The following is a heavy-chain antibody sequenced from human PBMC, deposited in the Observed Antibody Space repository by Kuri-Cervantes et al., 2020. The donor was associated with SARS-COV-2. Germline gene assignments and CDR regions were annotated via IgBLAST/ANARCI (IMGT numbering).Heavy chain of an antibody. J-gene: IGHJ6*02. Sequence: GESLKISCSASGFTFSSYAMHWVRQAPGKGLEYVSAISSNGGSTYYADSVKGRFTISRDNSKNTLYLQMSSLRAEDTAVYYCAKSFFGSGEYYYGMDVWGQGTTVTVSS. CDR2: ISSNGGST. D-gene: IGHD3-3*01. V-gene: IGHV3-64D*08. CDR3: AKSFFGSGEYYYGMDV. CDR1: GFTFSSYA.